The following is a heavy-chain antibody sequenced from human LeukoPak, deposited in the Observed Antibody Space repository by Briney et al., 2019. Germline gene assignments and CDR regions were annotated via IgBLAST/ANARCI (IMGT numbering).Heavy chain of an antibody. CDR2: IYHSGST. CDR1: GYSISSGCY. Sequence: PSETLSLTCTVSGYSISSGCYWGWIRQPPGKGLEWIGSIYHSGSTYYNPSLKSRVTISVDTSKNQFSLKLSSVTAADTAVYYCARDIYSSSSDGTHDYWGQGTLVTVSS. V-gene: IGHV4-38-2*02. CDR3: ARDIYSSSSDGTHDY. D-gene: IGHD6-6*01. J-gene: IGHJ4*02.